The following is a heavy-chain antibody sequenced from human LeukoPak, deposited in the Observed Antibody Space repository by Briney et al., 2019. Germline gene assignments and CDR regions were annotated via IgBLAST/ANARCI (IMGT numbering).Heavy chain of an antibody. V-gene: IGHV3-33*01. CDR1: GFTFSSYG. CDR3: ARDLYYYDSSGYYYGVGFDY. CDR2: IWYDGSNK. Sequence: GSLRLSCAASGFTFSSYGMHWVRQAPGKGLEWVAVIWYDGSNKYYADSVKGRFTISRDNSKITLYLQMNSLRAEDTAVYYCARDLYYYDSSGYYYGVGFDYWGQGTLVTVSS. J-gene: IGHJ4*02. D-gene: IGHD3-22*01.